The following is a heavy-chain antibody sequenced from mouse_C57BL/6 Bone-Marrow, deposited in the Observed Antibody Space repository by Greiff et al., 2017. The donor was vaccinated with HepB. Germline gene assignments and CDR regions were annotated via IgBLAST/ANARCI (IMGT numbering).Heavy chain of an antibody. CDR1: GYTFTSYW. V-gene: IGHV1-55*01. CDR2: IYPGSGST. Sequence: VKLQQPGAELVKPGASVKMSCKASGYTFTSYWITWVKQRPGQGLEWIGDIYPGSGSTNYNEKFKSKATLTVDTSSSTAYMQLSSLTSEDSAVYYCARPSYYYGSSYFDYWGQGTTLTVSS. D-gene: IGHD1-1*01. CDR3: ARPSYYYGSSYFDY. J-gene: IGHJ2*01.